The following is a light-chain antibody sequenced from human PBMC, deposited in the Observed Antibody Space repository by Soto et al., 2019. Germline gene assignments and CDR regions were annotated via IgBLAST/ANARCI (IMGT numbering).Light chain of an antibody. CDR3: QQYGSSPTT. CDR1: QSVSSSY. CDR2: GAS. Sequence: EIVLTQSPGTLSLSPGERATLSCRASQSVSSSYLAWYQQKPGQAPRLLIYGASSRATGIPDRFSGSGSGTDFTLTISRLEPEDFAVSYCQQYGSSPTTFGQGTKVEIK. J-gene: IGKJ1*01. V-gene: IGKV3-20*01.